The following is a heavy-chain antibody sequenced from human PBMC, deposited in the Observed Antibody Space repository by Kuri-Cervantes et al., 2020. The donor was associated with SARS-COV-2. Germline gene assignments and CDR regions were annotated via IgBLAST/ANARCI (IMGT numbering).Heavy chain of an antibody. D-gene: IGHD3-10*01. J-gene: IGHJ5*02. Sequence: SETLSLTCTVSGGSFSGYYWSWIRQPPGKGLEWIGYIYYSGSTNYNPSLKSRITISVDTSKNQFSLKLNSVTAADTAVYYCARTSIWFGDLLSRPNWFDPWGQGTLVTVSS. CDR3: ARTSIWFGDLLSRPNWFDP. CDR1: GGSFSGYY. CDR2: IYYSGST. V-gene: IGHV4-59*08.